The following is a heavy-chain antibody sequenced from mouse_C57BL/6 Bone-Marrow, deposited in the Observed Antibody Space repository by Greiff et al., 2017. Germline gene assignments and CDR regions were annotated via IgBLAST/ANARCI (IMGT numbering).Heavy chain of an antibody. J-gene: IGHJ4*01. Sequence: EVQLVESGGGLVKPGGSLKLSCAASGFTFSSYAMSWVRQTPEKRLEWVATISDGGSYTYYPGNVKGRFTISRDNAKHNLYLQMSHLKAEDTAMYYCARDQTGSFLYYAMDSWGQGTSVTVSS. CDR1: GFTFSSYA. CDR3: ARDQTGSFLYYAMDS. D-gene: IGHD4-1*01. V-gene: IGHV5-4*01. CDR2: ISDGGSYT.